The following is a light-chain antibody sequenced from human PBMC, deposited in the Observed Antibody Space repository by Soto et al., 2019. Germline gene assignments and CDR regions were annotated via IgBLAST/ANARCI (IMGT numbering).Light chain of an antibody. CDR3: LQHDSYPRT. V-gene: IGKV1-17*01. CDR2: AAS. CDR1: QVISNY. J-gene: IGKJ1*01. Sequence: DVQVTQSPSSLSASVGDRVTITCRTSQVISNYFGWYQQKPGKAPKRLIYAASTLQSGVPSRLSSSGSGTEFTLTINSLQPEDFATYYCLQHDSYPRTFGQGTKVEIK.